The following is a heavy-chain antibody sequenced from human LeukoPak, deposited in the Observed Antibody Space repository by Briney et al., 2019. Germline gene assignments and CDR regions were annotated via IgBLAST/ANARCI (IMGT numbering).Heavy chain of an antibody. CDR3: ARDHSGYVRGAFDT. Sequence: GGSLRLSCAASGFTFSSYSMNWVRQAPGKGLEWVSSISSSSSCIYYADSVKGRFTISRDNAKNSLYLQMNSLRAEDTAVYYCARDHSGYVRGAFDTWGQGTMVTVSS. CDR2: ISSSSSCI. CDR1: GFTFSSYS. D-gene: IGHD5-12*01. V-gene: IGHV3-21*01. J-gene: IGHJ3*02.